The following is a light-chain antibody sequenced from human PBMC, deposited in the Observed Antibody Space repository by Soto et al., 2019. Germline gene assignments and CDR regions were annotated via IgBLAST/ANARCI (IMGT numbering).Light chain of an antibody. J-gene: IGKJ4*01. CDR3: QQYYSNPELT. Sequence: IVMTQSPDSLAVSLGERATINCKYSQSLLYSSNNKNYLAWFQHKPGQPPKLLLYWASTRESGVPDRFSGSWSGTDLTLTISSLQAEDVAVYYCQQYYSNPELTFGGGTKVDI. CDR1: QSLLYSSNNKNY. V-gene: IGKV4-1*01. CDR2: WAS.